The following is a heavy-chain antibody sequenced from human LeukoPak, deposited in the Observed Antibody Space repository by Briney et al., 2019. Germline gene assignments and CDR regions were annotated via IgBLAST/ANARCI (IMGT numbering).Heavy chain of an antibody. D-gene: IGHD6-19*01. Sequence: SETLSLTCTVSGGSISSYYWTWIRQPPGKGMEWIGYIYYTGATSYNPSLKSRVTISVDTYIKQFSLKLTSVTAADTAVYYCARYGGSGWVIDNWGQGTLVTVSS. CDR2: IYYTGAT. CDR1: GGSISSYY. J-gene: IGHJ4*02. CDR3: ARYGGSGWVIDN. V-gene: IGHV4-59*08.